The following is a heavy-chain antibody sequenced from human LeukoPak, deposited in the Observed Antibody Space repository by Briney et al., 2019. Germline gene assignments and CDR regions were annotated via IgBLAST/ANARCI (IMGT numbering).Heavy chain of an antibody. D-gene: IGHD5-24*01. CDR2: IYYSGST. Sequence: PSETLSLTCTVPGGSVSSGSYYWSWIRQPPGKGLEWIGYIYYSGSTNYNPSLKSRVTISVDTSKNQFSLKLSSVTAADTAVYYCARGVVELDYWGQGTLVTVSS. J-gene: IGHJ4*02. CDR1: GGSVSSGSYY. CDR3: ARGVVELDY. V-gene: IGHV4-61*01.